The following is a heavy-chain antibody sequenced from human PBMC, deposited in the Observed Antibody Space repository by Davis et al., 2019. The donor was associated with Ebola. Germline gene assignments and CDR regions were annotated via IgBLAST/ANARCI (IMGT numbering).Heavy chain of an antibody. Sequence: GESLKIPCAASGFTFSKAWVSWVRQAPGKGLVWVSRINTDGSFTDYADSVKGRFTISRDNARNTVSLQMNSLRAEDTALYYCARSSYQPDWWGQGTLVTVSS. CDR2: INTDGSFT. J-gene: IGHJ4*02. CDR1: GFTFSKAW. D-gene: IGHD2-2*01. CDR3: ARSSYQPDW. V-gene: IGHV3-74*01.